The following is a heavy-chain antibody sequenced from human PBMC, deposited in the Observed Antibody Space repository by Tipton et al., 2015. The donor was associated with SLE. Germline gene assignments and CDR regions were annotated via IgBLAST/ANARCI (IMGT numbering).Heavy chain of an antibody. J-gene: IGHJ4*02. D-gene: IGHD6-13*01. CDR2: INSDGSTT. CDR3: ARSIAAAGALGY. CDR1: GFTFSSYW. Sequence: SLRLSCAASGFTFSSYWMHWVRQAPGKGLVWVSHINSDGSTTSYADSVKGRFTISRDNAKNTLYLQMNSLRAEDTAVYYCARSIAAAGALGYWGQGTLVTVSS. V-gene: IGHV3-74*01.